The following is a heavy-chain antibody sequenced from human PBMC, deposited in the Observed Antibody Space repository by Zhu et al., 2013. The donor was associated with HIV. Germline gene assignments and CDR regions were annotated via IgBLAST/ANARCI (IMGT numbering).Heavy chain of an antibody. CDR3: ARHYGSGSPYYYYGMDV. Sequence: QVQLVQSGAEVKKPGSSVKVSCKASGGTFSSYAISWVRQAPGQGLEWMGGIIPIFGTANYAQKFQGRVTITADESTSTAYMELSSLRSEDTAVYYCARHYGSGSPYYYYGMDVWGQGTTVTVSS. J-gene: IGHJ6*02. V-gene: IGHV1-69*01. D-gene: IGHD3-10*01. CDR1: GGTFSSYA. CDR2: IIPIFGTA.